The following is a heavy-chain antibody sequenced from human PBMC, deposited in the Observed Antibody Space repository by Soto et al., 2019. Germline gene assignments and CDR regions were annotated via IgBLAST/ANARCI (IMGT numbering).Heavy chain of an antibody. Sequence: AETLSLTCAVSGGPISSYNWSWIRQPPGKGLEWIGYIYYSGSTNYNPSLKSRVTISVDTSKNQFSLKLSSVTAADPAVYYCARVQSYYYDSSGYGLFDYWGQGTLVTVSS. D-gene: IGHD3-22*01. J-gene: IGHJ4*02. CDR2: IYYSGST. V-gene: IGHV4-59*08. CDR1: GGPISSYN. CDR3: ARVQSYYYDSSGYGLFDY.